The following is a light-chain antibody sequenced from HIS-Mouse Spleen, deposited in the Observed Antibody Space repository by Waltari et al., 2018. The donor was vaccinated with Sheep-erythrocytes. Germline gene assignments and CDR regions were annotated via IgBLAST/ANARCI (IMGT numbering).Light chain of an antibody. CDR1: SSHVGGYNY. Sequence: QSALTQPRSVPGSPGQSVTISCTGTSSHVGGYNYVSWYQQHPGKAPKLMIYDVSKRPSGVPDRFSGSKSGNTASLTISGLQAEDEADYYCCSYAGSYNHVFATGTKVTVL. V-gene: IGLV2-11*01. J-gene: IGLJ1*01. CDR2: DVS. CDR3: CSYAGSYNHV.